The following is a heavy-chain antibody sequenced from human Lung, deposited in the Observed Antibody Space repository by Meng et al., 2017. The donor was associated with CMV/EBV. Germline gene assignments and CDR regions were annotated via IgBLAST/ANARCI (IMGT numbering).Heavy chain of an antibody. V-gene: IGHV3-21*01. CDR1: GFTFSTYT. CDR3: ARAWVYYAMDV. CDR2: ISSSSSYI. Sequence: GEXXKISCAASGFTFSTYTINWVRQAPGKGLEWVSFISSSSSYIYYADSVKGRFTISRDNAKNSVYLQMNSLRADDTAVYYCARAWVYYAMDVWGQGNTVNGAS. J-gene: IGHJ6*02. D-gene: IGHD1-26*01.